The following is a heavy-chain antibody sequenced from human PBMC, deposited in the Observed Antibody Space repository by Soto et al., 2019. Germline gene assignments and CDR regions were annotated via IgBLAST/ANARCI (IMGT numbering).Heavy chain of an antibody. J-gene: IGHJ5*02. CDR3: AKGPTFGVVIIWFDP. CDR1: GFTFSSYA. Sequence: GGSLSLSCAASGFTFSSYAMSWVRQAPGKGLEWVSAISGSGGSTYYADSVKGRFTISRDNSKNTLYLQMNSLRAEDTALYYCAKGPTFGVVIIWFDPWGQGTLVTVSS. D-gene: IGHD3-3*01. V-gene: IGHV3-23*01. CDR2: ISGSGGST.